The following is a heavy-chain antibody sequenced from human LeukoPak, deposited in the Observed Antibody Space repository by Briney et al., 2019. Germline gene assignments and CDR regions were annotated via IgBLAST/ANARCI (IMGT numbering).Heavy chain of an antibody. CDR3: ARLTRYVGHP. D-gene: IGHD3-9*01. CDR1: GFTFSSYW. Sequence: GGSLRLSCAASGFTFSSYWMTWVRQAPGKGLEWVSYISSSSSTIYYADSVKGRFTVPRDNAKNSLYLQMNSLRAEDTAVCYCARLTRYVGHPWGQGTLVSVFS. V-gene: IGHV3-48*04. J-gene: IGHJ5*02. CDR2: ISSSSSTI.